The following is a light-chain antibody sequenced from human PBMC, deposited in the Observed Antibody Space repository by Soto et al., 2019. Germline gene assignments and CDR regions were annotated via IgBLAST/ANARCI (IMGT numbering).Light chain of an antibody. V-gene: IGKV1-5*01. CDR3: QQYNSYSWT. Sequence: DIQMTQSPSTLSASVGDRVTITCRASQSLTNSLAWYQQKPGQVPNLLIYDASILESGVPSRFSGSGSGTEFTLTISSLQPDDFATYYCQQYNSYSWTFGQGTKVELK. J-gene: IGKJ1*01. CDR2: DAS. CDR1: QSLTNS.